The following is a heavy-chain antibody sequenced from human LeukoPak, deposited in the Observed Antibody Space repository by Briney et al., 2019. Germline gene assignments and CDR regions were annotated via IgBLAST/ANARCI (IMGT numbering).Heavy chain of an antibody. CDR2: ISAYNGNT. J-gene: IGHJ4*02. CDR1: GYTFTSYG. D-gene: IGHD3-22*01. CDR3: ARGDYYDSSGGLSY. Sequence: ASVKVSCKASGYTFTSYGISWVRQAPGQGLEWMGWISAYNGNTNYAQKLQGRVTMTTDTSTSTAYMELRSLRSDDTAVYYCARGDYYDSSGGLSYWGQGTLVTVSS. V-gene: IGHV1-18*01.